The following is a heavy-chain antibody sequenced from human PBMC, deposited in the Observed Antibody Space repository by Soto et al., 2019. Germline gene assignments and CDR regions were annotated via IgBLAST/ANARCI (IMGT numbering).Heavy chain of an antibody. CDR3: ERVGWAYGDYELAGDNWFDP. Sequence: QVQLVQSGAEVKKPGASVKVSCKASGYTFTSYDINWVRQATGQGLEWMGWMNPNSGNTGYAQKFQGRVTMTRNTSISTAYMELSSLRSEDTAVYYCERVGWAYGDYELAGDNWFDPWGQGSLVTVSS. D-gene: IGHD4-17*01. V-gene: IGHV1-8*01. J-gene: IGHJ5*02. CDR1: GYTFTSYD. CDR2: MNPNSGNT.